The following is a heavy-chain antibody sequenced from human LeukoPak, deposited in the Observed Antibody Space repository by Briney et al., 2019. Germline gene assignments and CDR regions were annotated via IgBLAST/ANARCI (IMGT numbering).Heavy chain of an antibody. D-gene: IGHD3-16*01. V-gene: IGHV1-18*01. CDR1: GYAFTIYG. CDR2: ISGYTGNT. Sequence: GASVKVSCKASGYAFTIYGISWVRQAPGQGLEWMGWISGYTGNTNYAQKLQGRVTMTTDTSTRTAYMELGSLRSDDTAVYYCAREGGRSGSNYYYMDAWGKGTTVIVSS. J-gene: IGHJ6*03. CDR3: AREGGRSGSNYYYMDA.